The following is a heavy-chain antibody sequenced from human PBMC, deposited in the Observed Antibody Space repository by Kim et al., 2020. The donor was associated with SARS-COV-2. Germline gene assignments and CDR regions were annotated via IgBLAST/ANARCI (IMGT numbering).Heavy chain of an antibody. CDR3: AKLNRANLDWMPYDS. D-gene: IGHD3-9*01. CDR2: IHGSGNT. Sequence: GGSLRLSCAASEFTFSSYAMDWVHQVPGKGLEWVSSIHGSGNTFYAGSVKGRFTISRDNSRDTLYLQMNNLRAEDTAVYYCAKLNRANLDWMPYDSWGQGTLVIVSS. J-gene: IGHJ5*02. CDR1: EFTFSSYA. V-gene: IGHV3-23*01.